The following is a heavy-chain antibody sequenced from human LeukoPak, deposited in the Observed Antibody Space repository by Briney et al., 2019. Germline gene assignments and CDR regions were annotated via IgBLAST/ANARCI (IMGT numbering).Heavy chain of an antibody. V-gene: IGHV3-21*01. CDR2: ISSSSSYI. CDR3: ARYLRTPDVAFDI. CDR1: GFTFSSYS. J-gene: IGHJ3*02. D-gene: IGHD4-23*01. Sequence: GGSLRLSCAASGFTFSSYSMNWVRQAPGKGLEWVSSISSSSSYIYYADSVKGRFTISRDNAKNLLYLQMNSLGAEDTAVYYCARYLRTPDVAFDIWGRGTMVTVSS.